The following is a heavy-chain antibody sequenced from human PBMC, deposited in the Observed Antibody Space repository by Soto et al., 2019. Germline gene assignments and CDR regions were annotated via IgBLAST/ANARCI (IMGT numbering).Heavy chain of an antibody. J-gene: IGHJ6*02. CDR1: GFTVSDNY. V-gene: IGHV3-53*01. D-gene: IGHD3-16*01. CDR2: IFDNGGT. CDR3: ASPLGGGYYGMDV. Sequence: QPGGSLRLSCAASGFTVSDNYMSWVRQAPGKGLEWVSIIFDNGGTYYADSVKGRFTISRDNSKNTLHLQMKSLRAEDTAVYYCASPLGGGYYGMDVWGQGTTVTVSS.